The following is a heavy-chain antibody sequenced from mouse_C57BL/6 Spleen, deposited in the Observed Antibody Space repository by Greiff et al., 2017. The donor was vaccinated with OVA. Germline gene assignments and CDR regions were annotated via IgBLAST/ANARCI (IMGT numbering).Heavy chain of an antibody. CDR1: GFTFSSYA. J-gene: IGHJ4*01. CDR3: TRDRAGTGYAMDY. CDR2: ISSGGDYI. D-gene: IGHD3-1*01. V-gene: IGHV5-9-1*02. Sequence: EVKLVESGEGLVKPGGSLKLSCAASGFTFSSYAMSWVRQTPEKRLEWVAYISSGGDYIYYADTVKGRFTISRDNARNTLYLQMSSLKSEDTAMYYCTRDRAGTGYAMDYWGQGTSVTVSS.